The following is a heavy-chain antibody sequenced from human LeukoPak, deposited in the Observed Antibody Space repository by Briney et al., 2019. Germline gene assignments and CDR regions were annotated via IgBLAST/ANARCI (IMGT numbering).Heavy chain of an antibody. CDR2: IIPIFGTA. J-gene: IGHJ4*02. V-gene: IGHV1-69*13. D-gene: IGHD5-12*01. CDR1: GGTFTSYA. CDR3: ARDSGYDYSGGLWYFDY. Sequence: SVKVSCKASGGTFTSYAISWVRQAPGQGLEWMGGIIPIFGTANYAQKFQGRVTITADESTSTAYMELSSLRSEDTAVYYCARDSGYDYSGGLWYFDYWGQGTLVTVSS.